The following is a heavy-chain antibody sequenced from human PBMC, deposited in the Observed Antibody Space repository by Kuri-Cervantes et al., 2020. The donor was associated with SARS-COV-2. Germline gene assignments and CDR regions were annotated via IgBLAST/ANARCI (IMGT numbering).Heavy chain of an antibody. CDR3: AHRLQYSGDWNVGWLDP. Sequence: SCPTLVKPTQTLTLTCTFSGFSRSTSGVGVGWLRQPPGKALEWLAFIYWDDDKRHSPSLKSRLTIIKDTSTNQVVLIMTNVDPADIATYYCAHRLQYSGDWNVGWLDPWGQGTLVTVSS. CDR2: IYWDDDK. V-gene: IGHV2-5*02. CDR1: GFSRSTSGVG. J-gene: IGHJ5*02. D-gene: IGHD6-19*01.